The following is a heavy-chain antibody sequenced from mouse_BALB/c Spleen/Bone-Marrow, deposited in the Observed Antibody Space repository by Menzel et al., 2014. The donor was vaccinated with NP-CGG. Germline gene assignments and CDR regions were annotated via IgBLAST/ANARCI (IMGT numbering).Heavy chain of an antibody. Sequence: EVKLVESGGGLVKPGGSLKLSCAASGFAFSSYDMSWVRQTPEKRLEWVATIRSGGTDTYYSDSVKGRITISRDNARNTLYLQMSSLRSEDTAVYYCARRRGYDYAFDYWGQGTTLTVSS. CDR1: GFAFSSYD. J-gene: IGHJ2*01. V-gene: IGHV5-9*02. CDR3: ARRRGYDYAFDY. D-gene: IGHD2-4*01. CDR2: IRSGGTDT.